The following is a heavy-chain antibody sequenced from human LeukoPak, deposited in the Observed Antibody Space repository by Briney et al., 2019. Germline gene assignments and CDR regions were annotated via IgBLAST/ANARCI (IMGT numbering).Heavy chain of an antibody. CDR3: ARYGDYVFDL. D-gene: IGHD4-17*01. CDR2: IYYSGST. J-gene: IGHJ4*02. CDR1: GGSISSYY. V-gene: IGHV4-59*01. Sequence: PSETLSLTCTVSGGSISSYYWSWIRQPPRKGLEWIGYIYYSGSTIYNPSLKSRVTISVDTSKNQFSLKLSSVTAADTAVYYCARYGDYVFDLWGRGTLVTVSS.